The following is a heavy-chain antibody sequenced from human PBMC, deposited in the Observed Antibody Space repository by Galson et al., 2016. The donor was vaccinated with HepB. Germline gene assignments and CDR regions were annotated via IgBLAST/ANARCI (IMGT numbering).Heavy chain of an antibody. CDR1: GFTFSTYS. J-gene: IGHJ5*02. CDR3: ARVVPLYSGGWYVRGDGWFDP. V-gene: IGHV3-21*01. Sequence: SLRLSCAASGFTFSTYSMNWVRQAPGKGLEWVASISSGSTYIYYADSVRGRFTISRDNAKNSLYLHMNSLRAEDTAVYYCARVVPLYSGGWYVRGDGWFDPWGQGTLVTVSS. D-gene: IGHD6-19*01. CDR2: ISSGSTYI.